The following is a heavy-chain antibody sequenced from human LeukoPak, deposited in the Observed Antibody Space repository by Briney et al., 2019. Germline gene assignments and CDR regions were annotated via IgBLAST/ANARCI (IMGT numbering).Heavy chain of an antibody. CDR1: GGTFSSYA. Sequence: GASVNVSCKASGGTFSSYAISWVRQAPGQGLEWMGGIIPIFGTANYAQKFQGRVTITTDESTSTAYMELSSLRSEDTAVYYCARPIVGATLDAFDIWGQGTMVTVSS. D-gene: IGHD1-26*01. J-gene: IGHJ3*02. V-gene: IGHV1-69*05. CDR2: IIPIFGTA. CDR3: ARPIVGATLDAFDI.